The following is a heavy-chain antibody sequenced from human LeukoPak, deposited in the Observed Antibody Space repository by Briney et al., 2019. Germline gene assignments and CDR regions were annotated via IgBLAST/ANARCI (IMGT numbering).Heavy chain of an antibody. Sequence: GSLRLSCAASGFTFSDYYMGWIRQPPGKGLEWIGEINHSGSTNYNPSLKSRVTISVDTSKNQFSLKLSSVTAADTAVYYCARGLRDGYIEYYFDYWGQGTLVTVSS. CDR1: GFTFSDYY. D-gene: IGHD5-24*01. V-gene: IGHV4-34*01. CDR2: INHSGST. CDR3: ARGLRDGYIEYYFDY. J-gene: IGHJ4*02.